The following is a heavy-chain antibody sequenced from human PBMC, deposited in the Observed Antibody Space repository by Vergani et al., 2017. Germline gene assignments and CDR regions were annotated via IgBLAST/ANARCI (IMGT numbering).Heavy chain of an antibody. J-gene: IGHJ5*02. D-gene: IGHD2-2*02. V-gene: IGHV3-23*04. CDR2: ISGSGGST. CDR3: ARGAIVVVPAAIPYNWFDP. CDR1: GFTFSSYA. Sequence: EVQLVESGGGLVQPGGSLRLSCAASGFTFSSYAMSWVRQAPGKGLEWVSAISGSGGSTYYADSVKGRFTISRDNSKKPLYLQMNSLRAEDTAVYYCARGAIVVVPAAIPYNWFDPWGQGTLVTVSS.